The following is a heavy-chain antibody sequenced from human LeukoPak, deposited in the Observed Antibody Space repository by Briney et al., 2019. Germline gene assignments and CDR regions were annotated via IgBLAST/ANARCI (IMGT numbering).Heavy chain of an antibody. V-gene: IGHV3-33*01. CDR3: ARDPTQAAELDY. D-gene: IGHD6-13*01. J-gene: IGHJ4*02. CDR1: GFTFSSYG. Sequence: TGGSLRLSCAASGFTFSSYGMHWVRRAPGKGLEWVAVIWYDGSNKYYADSVKGRFTISRDNSKNTLYLQMNGLRAEDTAVYYCARDPTQAAELDYWGQGTLVTVSS. CDR2: IWYDGSNK.